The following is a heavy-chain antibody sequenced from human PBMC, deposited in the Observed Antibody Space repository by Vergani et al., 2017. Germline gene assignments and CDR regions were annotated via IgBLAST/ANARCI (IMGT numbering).Heavy chain of an antibody. J-gene: IGHJ5*02. Sequence: EVQLVQSGAEVKKPGESLKISCQGSGYSITNYWIAWVRQRPGKGLEWMGIIYAGDSDVRYSPSFQGQVTMSVDKSLSTAYLQWSSLKASDTATYYCAKTNDFSSLDSSYNWFDPWGQGTQVTVSS. V-gene: IGHV5-51*03. D-gene: IGHD3-3*01. CDR1: GYSITNYW. CDR2: IYAGDSDV. CDR3: AKTNDFSSLDSSYNWFDP.